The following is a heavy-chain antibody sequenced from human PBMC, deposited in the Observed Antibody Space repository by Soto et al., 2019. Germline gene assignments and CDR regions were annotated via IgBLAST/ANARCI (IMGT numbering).Heavy chain of an antibody. D-gene: IGHD6-19*01. J-gene: IGHJ6*02. CDR3: VKDGSSGWPYFYDMDV. V-gene: IGHV3-30*18. CDR1: GFTFSSYV. CDR2: ISYDGRNK. Sequence: QVQLVESGGGVVQPGRSLRLSCAASGFTFSSYVMHWVRQAPGKGLEWVAVISYDGRNKYYADAVKGRFTISRDNSKNALYLQMSSLRAEDTAVYYCVKDGSSGWPYFYDMDVWGQGTTVTVSS.